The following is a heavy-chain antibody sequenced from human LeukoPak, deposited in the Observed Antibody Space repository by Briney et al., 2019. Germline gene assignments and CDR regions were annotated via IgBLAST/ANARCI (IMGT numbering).Heavy chain of an antibody. V-gene: IGHV4-31*02. D-gene: IGHD2-21*02. CDR2: IYYSGST. J-gene: IGHJ5*02. CDR1: GFTFSSNAIH. Sequence: LRLSCVGSGFTFSSNAIHWVRQTPGKGLEWIGYIYYSGSTYYNPSLKSRVTISVDTSKNQFSLKLSSVAAADTAVYYCARDPGPGYCGGDCYSSWGQGTLVTVSS. CDR3: ARDPGPGYCGGDCYSS.